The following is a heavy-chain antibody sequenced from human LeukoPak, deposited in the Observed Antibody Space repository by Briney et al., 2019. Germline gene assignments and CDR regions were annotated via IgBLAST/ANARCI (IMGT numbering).Heavy chain of an antibody. CDR2: ISTYNGNT. CDR1: GYTFTKYG. V-gene: IGHV1-18*01. Sequence: ASVKVSCKASGYTFTKYGITWVRQAPGQGLEWMGWISTYNGNTNYAQKLQGRVTMTTDTSTSTAYMEPRSLISDDAAVYYCARGDDDGDYWGLYWGQGTLVTVSS. CDR3: ARGDDDGDYWGLY. J-gene: IGHJ4*02. D-gene: IGHD4-17*01.